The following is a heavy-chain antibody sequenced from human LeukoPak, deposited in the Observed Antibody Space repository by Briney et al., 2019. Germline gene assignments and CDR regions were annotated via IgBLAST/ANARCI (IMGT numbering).Heavy chain of an antibody. CDR3: ARESITGHRDFDY. D-gene: IGHD1-20*01. Sequence: GGSLRLSCAASGFTFDDYGMSWVRQAPGKGLEWVSYISSGSRTIYYADSVKGRFTVSRDNAKNSLYLQMNSLRAEDTAVYHCARESITGHRDFDYWGQGTLVTVSS. J-gene: IGHJ4*02. CDR1: GFTFDDYG. V-gene: IGHV3-48*01. CDR2: ISSGSRTI.